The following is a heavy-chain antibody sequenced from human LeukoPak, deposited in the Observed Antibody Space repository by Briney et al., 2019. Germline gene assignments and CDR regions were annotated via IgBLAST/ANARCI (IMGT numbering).Heavy chain of an antibody. V-gene: IGHV4-4*07. CDR2: IYTSGST. Sequence: PSETLSLTCTVSGGSISSYYWSWIRQPAGKGLEWIGRIYTSGSTNYNPSLKSRVTMSVDTSKNQFSLKLSSVTAADTAVYYCARQNWESSFWYFDLWGRGTLVTVSS. D-gene: IGHD7-27*01. J-gene: IGHJ2*01. CDR3: ARQNWESSFWYFDL. CDR1: GGSISSYY.